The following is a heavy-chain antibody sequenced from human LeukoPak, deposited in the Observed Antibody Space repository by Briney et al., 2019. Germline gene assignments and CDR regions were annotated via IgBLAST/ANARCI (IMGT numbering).Heavy chain of an antibody. J-gene: IGHJ4*02. Sequence: SETLSLTCTVSGGSITSVGYYWNWIRQPARKGLEWIGYIYYSGSTNYNPSLKSRVTISVDTSKNQFSLKLSSVTAADTAVYYCARLVVTASSMVIDYWGQGTLVTVSS. CDR1: GGSITSVGYY. CDR2: IYYSGST. CDR3: ARLVVTASSMVIDY. V-gene: IGHV4-61*10. D-gene: IGHD2-21*02.